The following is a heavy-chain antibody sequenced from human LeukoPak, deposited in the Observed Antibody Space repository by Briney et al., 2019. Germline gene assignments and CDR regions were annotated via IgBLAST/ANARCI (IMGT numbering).Heavy chain of an antibody. D-gene: IGHD2-21*02. CDR2: ISAYNGNT. Sequence: ASVKVSCKASGYTFTSYGISWVRQAPGQGLEWMGWISAYNGNTNYAQKLQGGVTMTTDTSTSTAYMELRSLRSDDTAVYYCARDASVAVTPENSPFDYWGQGTLVTVSS. V-gene: IGHV1-18*01. CDR1: GYTFTSYG. CDR3: ARDASVAVTPENSPFDY. J-gene: IGHJ4*02.